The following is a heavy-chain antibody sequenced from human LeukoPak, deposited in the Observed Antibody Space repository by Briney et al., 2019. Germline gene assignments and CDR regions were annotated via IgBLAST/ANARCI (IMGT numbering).Heavy chain of an antibody. Sequence: GRSLRLSCAASGFTFSSYGMHWLRQAPGKGLEWVAVIWYDGSNKYYADSVKGRFTISRDNSKNTLYLQMNSLRAEDTAVYYCAKGPEDTAMDDFDYWGQGTLVTVSS. CDR3: AKGPEDTAMDDFDY. D-gene: IGHD5-18*01. V-gene: IGHV3-33*06. CDR1: GFTFSSYG. J-gene: IGHJ4*02. CDR2: IWYDGSNK.